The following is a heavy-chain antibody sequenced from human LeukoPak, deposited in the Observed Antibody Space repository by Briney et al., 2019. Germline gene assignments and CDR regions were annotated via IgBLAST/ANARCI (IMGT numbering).Heavy chain of an antibody. V-gene: IGHV1-46*01. Sequence: GASVKVSCKASGYTFTSQYIHWVRQAPGQGLEWMGIINPSGGSTSNAQKFQGRVTMTRDMSTSTVYMELSSLRSEDTAVYYCAKGHGWEASYYYYYMDVWGKGTTVTISS. J-gene: IGHJ6*03. D-gene: IGHD1-26*01. CDR2: INPSGGST. CDR1: GYTFTSQY. CDR3: AKGHGWEASYYYYYMDV.